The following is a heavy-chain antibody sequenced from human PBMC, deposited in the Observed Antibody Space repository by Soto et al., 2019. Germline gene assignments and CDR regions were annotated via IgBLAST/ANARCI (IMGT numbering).Heavy chain of an antibody. CDR1: GASISSGGYY. J-gene: IGHJ4*02. Sequence: QVHLQESGPGLLKPSQTLSLTCTVSGASISSGGYYWTWIRQHPGKGLEWIGYIYYSGSTYSNPSLKSRVTRSVDTSKHQFSLKLSAVTAADTAVYYCARAPVNWGQGTLVTVSS. CDR3: ARAPVN. CDR2: IYYSGST. V-gene: IGHV4-31*03.